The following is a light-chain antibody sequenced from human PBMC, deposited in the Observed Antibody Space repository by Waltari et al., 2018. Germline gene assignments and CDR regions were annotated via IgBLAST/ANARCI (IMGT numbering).Light chain of an antibody. CDR3: QQRANWPPLT. J-gene: IGKJ4*01. V-gene: IGKV3-11*01. CDR2: HAS. CDR1: QSVYTF. Sequence: EIVLTQSPATLSLSPGERATLSCRASQSVYTFLAWYQQKPGQAPRLLIYHASNRPAGIPARFSGSGSGTDFTLTISSLEPEDSAVYYCQQRANWPPLTFGGGTKVEI.